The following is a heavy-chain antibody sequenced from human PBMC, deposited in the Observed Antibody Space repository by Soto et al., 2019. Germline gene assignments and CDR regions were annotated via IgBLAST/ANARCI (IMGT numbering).Heavy chain of an antibody. D-gene: IGHD3-9*01. CDR1: GYTFTSYY. Sequence: ASLKVSCKASGYTFTSYYMHWVRQAPGQGLEWMGIINPSGGSTSYAQKFQGRVTITADESTSTAYMELSSLRSEDTAVYYCARQLRYFDWLLPGYYYYYGMDVWGQGTTVTVSS. J-gene: IGHJ6*02. CDR2: INPSGGST. CDR3: ARQLRYFDWLLPGYYYYYGMDV. V-gene: IGHV1-46*01.